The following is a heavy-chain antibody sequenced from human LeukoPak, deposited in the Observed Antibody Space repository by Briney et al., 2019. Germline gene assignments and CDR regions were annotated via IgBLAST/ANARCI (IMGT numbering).Heavy chain of an antibody. CDR1: GFTFSSYT. V-gene: IGHV3-21*01. J-gene: IGHJ4*02. Sequence: GGSLRLSCAASGFTFSSYTMNWVRQAPGKGLEWVSSITSSSSYISYADSVKGRFTISRDNSKNTLYLQVNSLRAEDTAVYYCASDSSGYYYYWGQGTLVTVSS. CDR3: ASDSSGYYYY. CDR2: ITSSSSYI. D-gene: IGHD3-22*01.